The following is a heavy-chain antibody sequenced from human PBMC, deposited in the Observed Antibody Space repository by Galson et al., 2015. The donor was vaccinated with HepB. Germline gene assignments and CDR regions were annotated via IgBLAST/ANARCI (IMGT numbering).Heavy chain of an antibody. CDR2: IIPIFGTA. CDR3: AREVTMVRGTNTQNAFDI. Sequence: SVKVSCKASGGTFSSYAISWVRQAPGQGLEWMGGIIPIFGTANYAQKFQGRVTITADESTSTAYMELSSLRSEDTAVYYCAREVTMVRGTNTQNAFDIWGQGTMVTVSS. V-gene: IGHV1-69*13. CDR1: GGTFSSYA. D-gene: IGHD3-10*01. J-gene: IGHJ3*02.